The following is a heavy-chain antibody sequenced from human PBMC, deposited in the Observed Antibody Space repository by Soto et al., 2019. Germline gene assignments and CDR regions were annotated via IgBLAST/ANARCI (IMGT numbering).Heavy chain of an antibody. CDR2: ISGSSSYT. CDR3: ARGEWELLYYYGMDV. V-gene: IGHV3-11*06. J-gene: IGHJ6*02. CDR1: GFTFSDYY. D-gene: IGHD1-26*01. Sequence: LRLSCAASGFTFSDYYMSWIRQAPGKGLEWVSYISGSSSYTNYADSVKGRFTISRDNAKNSLYLQMNSLRAEDTAVYYCARGEWELLYYYGMDVWGQGTTVTVSS.